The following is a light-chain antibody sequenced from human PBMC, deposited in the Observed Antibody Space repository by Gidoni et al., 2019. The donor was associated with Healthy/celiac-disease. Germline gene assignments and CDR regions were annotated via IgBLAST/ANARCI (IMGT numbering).Light chain of an antibody. Sequence: SSELTQNPAVSVALGQTVRITCQGDSLRSYYASWYQQKPGQAPVLLISGKNNRPSGIPDRFSGSSSGNTASLTITGAQAEDEADYYCNSRDSSGNHLVVFGGGTKLTVL. J-gene: IGLJ2*01. V-gene: IGLV3-19*01. CDR1: SLRSYY. CDR3: NSRDSSGNHLVV. CDR2: GKN.